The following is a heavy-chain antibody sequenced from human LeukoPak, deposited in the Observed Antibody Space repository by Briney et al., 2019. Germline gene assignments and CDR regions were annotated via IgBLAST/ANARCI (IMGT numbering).Heavy chain of an antibody. CDR1: GGSINNYY. D-gene: IGHD2-21*02. CDR3: ARLRSAYCAGDCYSRHHQFDY. CDR2: IYYSGST. Sequence: SETLSLTCIVSGGSINNYYWSWIRQPPGKGLEYIGYIYYSGSTNYNPSLKSRVTISVDTSKNQFSLKLSSVTAADMAVYYCARLRSAYCAGDCYSRHHQFDYWGQGTLVTVSS. V-gene: IGHV4-59*08. J-gene: IGHJ4*02.